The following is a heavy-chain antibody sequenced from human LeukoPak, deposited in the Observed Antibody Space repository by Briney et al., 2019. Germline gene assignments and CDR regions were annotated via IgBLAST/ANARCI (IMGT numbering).Heavy chain of an antibody. V-gene: IGHV1-46*01. D-gene: IGHD3-10*01. CDR3: AREAYGSGNIDY. CDR2: INPSGGST. CDR1: GYTFTSYY. J-gene: IGHJ4*02. Sequence: GASVKVSCKASGYTFTSYYMHWVRQAPGQGLEWMGIINPSGGSTSYAQKFQGRVTMSVDTSKNQFSLKLSSVTAADTAVYYCAREAYGSGNIDYWGQGTLVTVSS.